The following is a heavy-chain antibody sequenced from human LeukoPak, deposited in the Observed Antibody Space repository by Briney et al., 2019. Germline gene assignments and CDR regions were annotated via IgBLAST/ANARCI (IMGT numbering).Heavy chain of an antibody. CDR3: AAQGSREYQLPIFDY. J-gene: IGHJ4*02. V-gene: IGHV1-2*02. CDR1: GYIFTGYY. Sequence: ASVKVSRKASGYIFTGYYMHWVRQAPGQGLEWMGWINPNSGGTNYAQKFQGRVTMTRDTSISTAYMELSRLRSDDTAVYYCAAQGSREYQLPIFDYWGQGTLVTVSS. CDR2: INPNSGGT. D-gene: IGHD2-2*01.